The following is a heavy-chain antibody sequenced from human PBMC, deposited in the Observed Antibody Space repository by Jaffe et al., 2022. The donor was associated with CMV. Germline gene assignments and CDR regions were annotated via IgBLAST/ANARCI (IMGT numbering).Heavy chain of an antibody. V-gene: IGHV3-7*01. Sequence: EVQLVESGGGLVQPGGSLRLSCAASGFTFSSYWMSWVRQAPGKGLEWVANIKQDGSEKYYVDSVKGRFTISRDNAKNSLYLQMNSLRAEDTAVYYCARVGVTGTDPFYYGMDVWGQGTTVTVSS. CDR2: IKQDGSEK. CDR3: ARVGVTGTDPFYYGMDV. D-gene: IGHD1-20*01. CDR1: GFTFSSYW. J-gene: IGHJ6*02.